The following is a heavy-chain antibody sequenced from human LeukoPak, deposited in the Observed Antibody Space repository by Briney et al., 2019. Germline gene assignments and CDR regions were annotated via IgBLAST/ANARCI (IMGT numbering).Heavy chain of an antibody. V-gene: IGHV4-34*01. CDR3: ARGRLRYFDWLCDAFDI. CDR1: GGSFSGYY. D-gene: IGHD3-9*01. Sequence: SETLSPTCAVYGGSFSGYYWSWIRQPPGKGLERIGEINHSGSTNYNPSLKSRVTISVDTSKNQFSLKLSSVTAADTAVYYCARGRLRYFDWLCDAFDIWGQGTMVTVSS. J-gene: IGHJ3*02. CDR2: INHSGST.